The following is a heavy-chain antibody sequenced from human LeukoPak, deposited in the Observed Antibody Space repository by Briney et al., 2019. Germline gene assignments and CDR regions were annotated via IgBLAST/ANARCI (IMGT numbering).Heavy chain of an antibody. CDR3: ARCMVLSQGWCNWFDP. CDR1: GFDLSTYA. J-gene: IGHJ5*02. V-gene: IGHV3-23*01. Sequence: AGGSLRLPCAASGFDLSTYAMTWVRQAPAKGLEWVSSTRIGGGGTYYADSVKGRFTISRDNSENTLHLQMNNLRVGDTAKYFCARCMVLSQGWCNWFDPWGQGTLVTVST. CDR2: TRIGGGGT. D-gene: IGHD6-13*01.